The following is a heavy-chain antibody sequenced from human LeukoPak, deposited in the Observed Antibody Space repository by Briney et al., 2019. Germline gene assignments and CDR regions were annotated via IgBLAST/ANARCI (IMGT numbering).Heavy chain of an antibody. Sequence: PGGSLRLSCVASGFTFGKYWMSWVRQAPGKGLEWVANIKLDGSEKNYVDSVKGRFTISRDNTKNSLYLQMNSLRVEDTAVFYCARGQYDTWRRRGNFDSWGQGTLVIVSS. D-gene: IGHD3-3*01. CDR3: ARGQYDTWRRRGNFDS. CDR1: GFTFGKYW. J-gene: IGHJ4*02. CDR2: IKLDGSEK. V-gene: IGHV3-7*03.